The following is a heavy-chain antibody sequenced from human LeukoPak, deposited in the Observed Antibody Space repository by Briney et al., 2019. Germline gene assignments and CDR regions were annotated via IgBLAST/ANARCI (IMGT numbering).Heavy chain of an antibody. D-gene: IGHD2-15*01. CDR2: MNPNSGNT. J-gene: IGHJ4*02. V-gene: IGHV1-8*03. Sequence: ASVKVSCMASGYTFTSYDINWVRQATGQGLEWMGWMNPNSGNTGYAQKFQGRVTITRNTSISTAYMELSSLRSEDTAVYYCARGRGRYCSGGSCHGGFNYWGQGTLVTVSS. CDR3: ARGRGRYCSGGSCHGGFNY. CDR1: GYTFTSYD.